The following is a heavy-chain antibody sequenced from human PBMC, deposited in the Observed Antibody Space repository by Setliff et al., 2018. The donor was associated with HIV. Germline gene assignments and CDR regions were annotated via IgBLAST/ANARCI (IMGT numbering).Heavy chain of an antibody. CDR3: AREWLQHPGDDAFDV. CDR1: GGPVTSSSYF. D-gene: IGHD5-12*01. CDR2: IYYTGTT. V-gene: IGHV4-61*01. Sequence: SETLSLTCTVSGGPVTSSSYFWGWVRQPPGKGLEWIGYIYYTGTTKYNPSLKSRVTISIDTSKNQFSLKLTSVTAADTAVYYCAREWLQHPGDDAFDVWGQGTMVTVSS. J-gene: IGHJ3*01.